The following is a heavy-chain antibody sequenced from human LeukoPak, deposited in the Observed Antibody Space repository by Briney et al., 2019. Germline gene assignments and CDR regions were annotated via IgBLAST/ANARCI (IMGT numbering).Heavy chain of an antibody. D-gene: IGHD3-22*01. CDR2: ISHDGSNK. CDR1: GFTFSSYG. V-gene: IGHV3-30*18. Sequence: GGSLRLSCAASGFTFSSYGMHWVRQAPGKGLEWVAVISHDGSNKYYADSVKGRFTISRDNSKNTLYLQMNSLRAEDTAVYYCAKDSNYDSSGSPGTLFDYWGQGTLVTVSS. J-gene: IGHJ4*02. CDR3: AKDSNYDSSGSPGTLFDY.